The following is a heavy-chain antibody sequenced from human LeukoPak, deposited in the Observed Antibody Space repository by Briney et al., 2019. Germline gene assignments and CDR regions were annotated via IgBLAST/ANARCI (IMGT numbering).Heavy chain of an antibody. V-gene: IGHV1-69*01. Sequence: SVKVSCKASGGTFSSYAISWVRQAPGQGLEWMGGIIPIFGTANYAQKFQGRVTITADESTSTAYMELSSLRSEDTAVYYCAGVHSGSYYSSIDYYYYYYMDVWGKGTTVTVSS. CDR1: GGTFSSYA. J-gene: IGHJ6*03. CDR3: AGVHSGSYYSSIDYYYYYYMDV. D-gene: IGHD3-10*01. CDR2: IIPIFGTA.